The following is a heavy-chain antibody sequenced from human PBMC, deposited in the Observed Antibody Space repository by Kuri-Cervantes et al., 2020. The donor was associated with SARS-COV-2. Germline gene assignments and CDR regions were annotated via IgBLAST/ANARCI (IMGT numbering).Heavy chain of an antibody. Sequence: SETLSLTCAVSGGSISSGGYSWSWIRQPPGKGLEWIGYIYHSGSTYYNPSLKSRVTISVDRSKNQFSLKLSSVTAADTAVYYCARLMVRGEGNWFDPWGQGILVTVSS. CDR1: GGSISSGGYS. J-gene: IGHJ5*02. V-gene: IGHV4-30-2*01. CDR3: ARLMVRGEGNWFDP. D-gene: IGHD3-10*01. CDR2: IYHSGST.